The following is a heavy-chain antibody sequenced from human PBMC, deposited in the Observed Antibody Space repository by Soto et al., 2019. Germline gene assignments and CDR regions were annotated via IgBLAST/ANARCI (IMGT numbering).Heavy chain of an antibody. CDR1: GYTFTGYY. Sequence: ASVKVSCKASGYTFTGYYIHWVRQAPGQGLEWMGWINPNSGCTNYPQMFQGRVTMTRDMSSSSAYMDLSRLSSDDTAIYYCARGQSHQLVGAFDYWGQGTLVTVSS. CDR2: INPNSGCT. D-gene: IGHD6-6*01. CDR3: ARGQSHQLVGAFDY. V-gene: IGHV1-2*02. J-gene: IGHJ4*02.